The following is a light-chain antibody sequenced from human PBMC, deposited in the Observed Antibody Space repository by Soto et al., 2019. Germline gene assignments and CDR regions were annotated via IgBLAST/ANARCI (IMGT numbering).Light chain of an antibody. V-gene: IGLV1-44*01. Sequence: QSVLTQPPSASGTPGQSVTISCSGSNSNIGSDSVSWYQHLPGSALKVVIYRNNLRPSGVSDRFSGSKSGTSGSLAISGLQSEDEALYYCAAWDVSLNGPAFGGGTKLTVL. CDR1: NSNIGSDS. CDR2: RNN. J-gene: IGLJ2*01. CDR3: AAWDVSLNGPA.